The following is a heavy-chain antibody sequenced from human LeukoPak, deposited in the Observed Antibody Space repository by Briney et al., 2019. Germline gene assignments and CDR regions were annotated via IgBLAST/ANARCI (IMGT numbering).Heavy chain of an antibody. Sequence: GGSLRLSCAASGFTFSSFGMYWVRQAPGKGLEWVAVISYDGSNKYYADSVKGRFTIFRDNSKNTLYLQMNSLRTEDTAVYYCAKRMGPSIAATDLDYWGQGTLVTVSS. CDR1: GFTFSSFG. D-gene: IGHD6-13*01. J-gene: IGHJ4*02. CDR3: AKRMGPSIAATDLDY. CDR2: ISYDGSNK. V-gene: IGHV3-30*18.